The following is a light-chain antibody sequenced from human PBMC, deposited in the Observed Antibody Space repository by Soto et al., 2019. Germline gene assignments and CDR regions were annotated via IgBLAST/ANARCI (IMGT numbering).Light chain of an antibody. CDR1: QSVSSY. Sequence: EIVLTQFPATLSLSPGDGATLSCRASQSVSSYLAWYQQKRGQAPRLLIYDSSNRATGIPARFSGSGSGTDFSLIISSLEPEEFAVDYCQQRSVWPLTFGVGTRVEIK. J-gene: IGKJ4*01. CDR3: QQRSVWPLT. V-gene: IGKV3-11*01. CDR2: DSS.